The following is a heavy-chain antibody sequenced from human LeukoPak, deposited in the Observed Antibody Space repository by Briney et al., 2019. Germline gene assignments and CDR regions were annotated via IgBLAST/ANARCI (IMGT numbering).Heavy chain of an antibody. D-gene: IGHD6-13*01. CDR3: AKDRGRAEYTSTWYIFDAFDI. Sequence: GGSLRLSCAASGFTVSNNYMSWVRQAPGKGLEWVAVIYSGGSTHYADSVSGRFIISRDNFKNTLYLQMNSLRAEDTAVYYCAKDRGRAEYTSTWYIFDAFDIWGQGTMVTVSS. J-gene: IGHJ3*02. CDR1: GFTVSNNY. V-gene: IGHV3-53*01. CDR2: IYSGGST.